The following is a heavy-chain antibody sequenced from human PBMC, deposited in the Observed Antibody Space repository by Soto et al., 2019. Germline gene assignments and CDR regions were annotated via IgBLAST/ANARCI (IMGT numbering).Heavy chain of an antibody. CDR2: ISSRGTTM. CDR3: ARGSGTDSAVDY. CDR1: GFTFSDYY. Sequence: QVQLVESGGGLVKPGGSLRLSCATSGFTFSDYYMSWIRQAPGKGLEWISYISSRGTTMEYADSVRGRFTISRDNAKNSVYLEMDSLRADDTAVYYCARGSGTDSAVDYWGQGTLVTVSS. D-gene: IGHD1-26*01. J-gene: IGHJ4*02. V-gene: IGHV3-11*01.